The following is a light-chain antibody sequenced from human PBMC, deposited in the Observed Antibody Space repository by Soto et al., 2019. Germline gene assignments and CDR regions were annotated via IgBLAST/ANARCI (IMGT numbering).Light chain of an antibody. V-gene: IGKV1-5*03. CDR3: QQYNSYPRT. CDR1: QTIINW. Sequence: DIQMTQSPSPLSASMGDRVTITCRASQTIINWLAWYQQKPGKAPKLLIYKASTLESGVPSRFSGSGSGTEFTLTISSLQPDDVATYYCQQYNSYPRTLGQGTKVDIK. J-gene: IGKJ1*01. CDR2: KAS.